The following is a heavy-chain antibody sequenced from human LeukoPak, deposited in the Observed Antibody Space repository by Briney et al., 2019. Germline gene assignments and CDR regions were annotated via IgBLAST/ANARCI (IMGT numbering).Heavy chain of an antibody. V-gene: IGHV1-69*04. CDR3: ASHQNYYYDSGSYFDL. CDR1: GVTFSSYA. Sequence: GASVKVSCKASGVTFSSYAISWVRQAPGQGLEWMGRIIPILDIANYAQKFQGRVTITADKSTSTAYMELSSLRSEDTAVYYCASHQNYYYDSGSYFDLWGRGTRVTVSS. J-gene: IGHJ2*01. CDR2: IIPILDIA. D-gene: IGHD3-10*01.